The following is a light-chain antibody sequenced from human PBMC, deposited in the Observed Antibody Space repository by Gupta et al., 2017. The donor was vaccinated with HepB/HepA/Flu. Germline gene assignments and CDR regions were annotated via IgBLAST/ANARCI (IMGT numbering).Light chain of an antibody. V-gene: IGKV2-28*01. Sequence: DIVMTQFPLSLPVTPGETASISCRSSQSLLHSNAYNYLDWYLQKPGQSPQLLIYLVSSRASGVPDRFSGSGSGTDFTLKISRVEAEDVGIYYCMQAIQTPWTFGQGTKVEIK. J-gene: IGKJ1*01. CDR3: MQAIQTPWT. CDR1: QSLLHSNAYNY. CDR2: LVS.